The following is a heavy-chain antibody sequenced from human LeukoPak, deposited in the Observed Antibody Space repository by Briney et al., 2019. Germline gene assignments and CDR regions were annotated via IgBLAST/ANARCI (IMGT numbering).Heavy chain of an antibody. Sequence: TGGSLRLSCAASGFSFSDYGMHWVRQAPGEGLEWVTFIRYDGSNKYYADSVKGRFTISRDNSKNTLYLQMNSLRAEDTAVYYCARRAGAYSHPYDYWGQGTLVTVSS. CDR3: ARRAGAYSHPYDY. CDR2: IRYDGSNK. J-gene: IGHJ4*02. V-gene: IGHV3-30*02. D-gene: IGHD4/OR15-4a*01. CDR1: GFSFSDYG.